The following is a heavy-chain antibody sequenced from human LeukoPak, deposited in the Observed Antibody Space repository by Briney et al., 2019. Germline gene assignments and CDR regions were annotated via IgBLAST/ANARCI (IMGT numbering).Heavy chain of an antibody. CDR1: GGTFSSYA. Sequence: SVKVSCKASGGTFSSYAISWVGQAPGQGLEWMGGIIPIFGTANYAQKFQGRVTITADESTSTAYMELSSLRSEDTAVYYCAREAPDSSGYYYGVYWGQGTLVTVSS. V-gene: IGHV1-69*13. CDR2: IIPIFGTA. CDR3: AREAPDSSGYYYGVY. J-gene: IGHJ4*02. D-gene: IGHD3-22*01.